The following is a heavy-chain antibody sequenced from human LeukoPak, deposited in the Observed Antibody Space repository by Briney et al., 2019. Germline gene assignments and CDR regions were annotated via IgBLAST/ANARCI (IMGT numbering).Heavy chain of an antibody. J-gene: IGHJ5*02. Sequence: KSSETLSLTCTVSGGSISPFYWNWIRQPPGKGLDWIGYIYYTGGTSYNPSLRSRVTISVGTSKNQFTLKLSSVTAADTAVYYCARQSFNWFDPWGQGTLVTVSS. V-gene: IGHV4-59*08. D-gene: IGHD3-16*02. CDR2: IYYTGGT. CDR1: GGSISPFY. CDR3: ARQSFNWFDP.